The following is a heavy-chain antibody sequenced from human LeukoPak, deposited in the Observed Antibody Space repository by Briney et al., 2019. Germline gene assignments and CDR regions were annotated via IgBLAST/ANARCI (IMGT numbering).Heavy chain of an antibody. J-gene: IGHJ4*02. CDR1: GFTFDDYG. D-gene: IGHD5-12*01. V-gene: IGHV3-20*04. Sequence: GGPLRRSCAASGFTFDDYGMSWVRQAPGKGLEWVSGINWNGGSTGYADSVKGRFTISRDNAKISLYLQMNSLRAEDTALYYCARGSTRKGGYSGYDPFDYWGQGTLVTVSS. CDR3: ARGSTRKGGYSGYDPFDY. CDR2: INWNGGST.